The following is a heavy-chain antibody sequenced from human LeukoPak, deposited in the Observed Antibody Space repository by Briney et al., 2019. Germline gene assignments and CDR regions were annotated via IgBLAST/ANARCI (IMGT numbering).Heavy chain of an antibody. Sequence: GGSLRLSCAASGFTFSDYYMSWIRQAPGKGLEWVSYISSSGSTIYYADSVKGRFTISRDNSKNTLYLQMNSPRAEDTAVYYCAKGRAAAGYYYYYYMDVWGKGTTVTISS. D-gene: IGHD6-13*01. J-gene: IGHJ6*03. CDR2: ISSSGSTI. CDR3: AKGRAAAGYYYYYYMDV. CDR1: GFTFSDYY. V-gene: IGHV3-11*01.